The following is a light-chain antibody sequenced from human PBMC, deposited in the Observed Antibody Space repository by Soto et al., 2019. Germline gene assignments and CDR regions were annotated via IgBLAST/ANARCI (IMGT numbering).Light chain of an antibody. V-gene: IGLV1-40*01. Sequence: QSVLTQPPSVSGAPGQRVTISCTGSSSNIGAGHDVHWYQQLPGTAPKLLRYGNGNRPSGVPERFSGSKSGTSASLAITGLQAEDEADYYCQSYDSSLSGSEVFGTGTKLTVL. CDR3: QSYDSSLSGSEV. J-gene: IGLJ1*01. CDR1: SSNIGAGHD. CDR2: GNG.